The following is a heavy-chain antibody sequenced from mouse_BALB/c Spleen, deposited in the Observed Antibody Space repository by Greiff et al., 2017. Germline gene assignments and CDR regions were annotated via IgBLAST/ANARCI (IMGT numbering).Heavy chain of an antibody. Sequence: QVQLQQPGAELVKPGASVKLSCKASGYTFTSYYMYWVKQRPGQGLEWIGGINPSNGGTNFNEKFKSKATLTVDKSSSTAYMQLSSLTSEDSAVYDCTGGWPFRYHYYAMDYWGQGTSVTVSS. CDR3: TGGWPFRYHYYAMDY. D-gene: IGHD1-1*01. CDR2: INPSNGGT. V-gene: IGHV1S81*02. J-gene: IGHJ4*01. CDR1: GYTFTSYY.